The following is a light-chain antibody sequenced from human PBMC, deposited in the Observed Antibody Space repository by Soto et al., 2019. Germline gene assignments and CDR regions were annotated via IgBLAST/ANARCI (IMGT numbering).Light chain of an antibody. Sequence: EIVLTQSPATLSLSPGERATLSCRASQSVSSYLAWYQQKPGQAPRLLIYDASSRATGIPARFSGSGSGTEFTLTISSLEPEDFAVYYCQQRSNWPQLTFGGGTKVEIK. CDR3: QQRSNWPQLT. J-gene: IGKJ4*01. V-gene: IGKV3-11*01. CDR2: DAS. CDR1: QSVSSY.